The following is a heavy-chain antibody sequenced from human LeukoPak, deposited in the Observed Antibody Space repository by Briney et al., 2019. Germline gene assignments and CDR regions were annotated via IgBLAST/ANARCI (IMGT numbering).Heavy chain of an antibody. J-gene: IGHJ3*02. D-gene: IGHD3-10*01. CDR3: TTNYGSGSYEKSMASI. CDR1: GFTFSNAW. CDR2: IKSKTDGGTT. V-gene: IGHV3-15*01. Sequence: SGGSLRLSCAASGFTFSNAWMSWVRQAPGKGLEWVGRIKSKTDGGTTDYAAPVKGRFTISRDDSKNTLYLQMNSLKTEDTAVYYCTTNYGSGSYEKSMASIRGQGTMVTVSS.